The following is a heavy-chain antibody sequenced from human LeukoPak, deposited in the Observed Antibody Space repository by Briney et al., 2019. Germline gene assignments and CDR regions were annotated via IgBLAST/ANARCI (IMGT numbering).Heavy chain of an antibody. Sequence: ASVKLSCKASGGTFSSYAISWVRQAPGQGLEWMGGIISIFGKANYAQKFQGRVTITTDESTSTAYMELSSLRSEDTAVYYWARGGVGAIPFDYWGQGTLVTVSS. D-gene: IGHD1-26*01. CDR1: GGTFSSYA. CDR3: ARGGVGAIPFDY. CDR2: IISIFGKA. J-gene: IGHJ4*02. V-gene: IGHV1-69*05.